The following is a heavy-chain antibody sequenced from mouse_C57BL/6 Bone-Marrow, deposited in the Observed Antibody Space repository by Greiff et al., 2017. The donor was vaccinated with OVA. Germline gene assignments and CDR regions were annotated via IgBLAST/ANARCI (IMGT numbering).Heavy chain of an antibody. V-gene: IGHV1-82*01. Sequence: VQVVESGPELVKPGASVKISCKASGYAFSSSWMNWVKQRPGKGLEWIGRIYPGDGDTNYNGKFKGKATLTADKSSSTAYMQLSSLTSEDSAVYFCARCDGDHYYAMDYWGQGTSVTVSS. D-gene: IGHD2-3*01. CDR3: ARCDGDHYYAMDY. J-gene: IGHJ4*01. CDR2: IYPGDGDT. CDR1: GYAFSSSW.